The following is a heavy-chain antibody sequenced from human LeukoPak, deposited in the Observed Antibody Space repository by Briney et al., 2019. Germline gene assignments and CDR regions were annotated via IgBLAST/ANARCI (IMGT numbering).Heavy chain of an antibody. V-gene: IGHV3-7*01. J-gene: IGHJ4*02. CDR1: GFTFSDYW. CDR2: IRQDGSQK. CDR3: ANQRRDSNSSPFRYHFDY. D-gene: IGHD6-6*01. Sequence: PGGSLRLSCAASGFTFSDYWMNWVRQAPGMGLEWVANIRQDGSQKYNVDSVKGRFTISRDNAKNSLYLQMSSLRAEDTAVYYCANQRRDSNSSPFRYHFDYWGQGTLVTVSS.